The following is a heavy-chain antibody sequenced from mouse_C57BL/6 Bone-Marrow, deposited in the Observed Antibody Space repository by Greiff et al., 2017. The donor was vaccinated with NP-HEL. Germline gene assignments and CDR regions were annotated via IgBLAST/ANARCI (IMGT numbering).Heavy chain of an antibody. V-gene: IGHV1-81*01. CDR2: IYPRSGNT. J-gene: IGHJ2*01. CDR3: ARWRYYGSSYDY. D-gene: IGHD1-1*01. CDR1: GYTFTSYG. Sequence: QVHVKQSGAELARPGASVKLSCKASGYTFTSYGISWVKQRTGQGLEWIGEIYPRSGNTYYNEKFKGKATLTADKSSSTAYMELRSLTSEDSAVYFCARWRYYGSSYDYWGQGTTLTVSS.